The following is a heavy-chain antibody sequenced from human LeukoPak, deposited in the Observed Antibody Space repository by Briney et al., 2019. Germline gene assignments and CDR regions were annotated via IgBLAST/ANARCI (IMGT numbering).Heavy chain of an antibody. Sequence: PSETLSLTCSVSGVSMTNDRWTWIRQAPGKGLEWIGYMSDSGQTNYNPSLRSRATVSVDTSKSQCSLRLTSVTSAGTAVYYCARITGYFDSGGSYYWGFFDYWGQGSLVTVSS. V-gene: IGHV4-59*01. CDR3: ARITGYFDSGGSYYWGFFDY. J-gene: IGHJ4*02. D-gene: IGHD3-22*01. CDR2: MSDSGQT. CDR1: GVSMTNDR.